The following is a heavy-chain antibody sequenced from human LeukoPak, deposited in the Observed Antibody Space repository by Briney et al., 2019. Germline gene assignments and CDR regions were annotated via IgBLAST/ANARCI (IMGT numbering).Heavy chain of an antibody. CDR2: IFYSGST. J-gene: IGHJ5*02. V-gene: IGHV4-59*08. Sequence: SETLSLTCTVSGGSISSYFWSWVRQPPGKGLEWIGYIFYSGSTNYNPSLKSRVTISVDTSKNQFSLKLRSVTAADTAVYYCTRLDLQYTWFDPGAREPWSPSPQ. CDR1: GGSISSYF. CDR3: TRLDLQYTWFDP.